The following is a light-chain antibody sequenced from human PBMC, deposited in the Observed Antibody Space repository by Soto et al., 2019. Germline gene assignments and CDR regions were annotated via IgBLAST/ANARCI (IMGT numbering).Light chain of an antibody. CDR1: SSDVGGYEF. CDR2: KVS. J-gene: IGLJ1*01. Sequence: QSVLTQPASVSGSPGQSIAISCTGTSSDVGGYEFVSWYPQHPGKAPKLLISKVSNRPSGVSDRFSCSKSGNPASLTISRLQAEDESDYYCSSFTSAYIFVFGTGTRVTVL. CDR3: SSFTSAYIFV. V-gene: IGLV2-14*01.